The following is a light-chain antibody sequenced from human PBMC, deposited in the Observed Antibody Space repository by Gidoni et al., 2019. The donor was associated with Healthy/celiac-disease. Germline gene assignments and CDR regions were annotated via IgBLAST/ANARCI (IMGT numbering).Light chain of an antibody. J-gene: IGKJ5*01. CDR3: QQRSNWPPSIT. V-gene: IGKV3-11*01. CDR1: QSVSSH. CDR2: EAS. Sequence: EIMLTQSPVTLSFSPGERATLSCRASQSVSSHLAWYQQKPGQAPRLLIYEASNRATGIPARFSGSGSGTDFTLTISSLEPEDLAVYYCQQRSNWPPSITFGQGTRLEIK.